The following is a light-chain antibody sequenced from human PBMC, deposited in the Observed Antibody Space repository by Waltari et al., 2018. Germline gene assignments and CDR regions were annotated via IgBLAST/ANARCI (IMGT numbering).Light chain of an antibody. CDR1: ALPKKY. CDR3: YSTDSSGNHTV. V-gene: IGLV3-10*01. Sequence: SYELTQPPSVSVSPGQTARITCSGDALPKKYAYWYQQKSCQAPGLVSYEDSKRPAGIPERFAGSSSGTMATLTISGAQVEDEADYYCYSTDSSGNHTVFGGGTKLTVL. CDR2: EDS. J-gene: IGLJ2*01.